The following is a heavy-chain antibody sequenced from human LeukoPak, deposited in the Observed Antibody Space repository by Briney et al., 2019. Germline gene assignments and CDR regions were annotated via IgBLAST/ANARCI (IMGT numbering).Heavy chain of an antibody. V-gene: IGHV3-21*01. CDR2: ISSSSSYI. Sequence: GGSLRLSCAASGFTFSSYSMNWVRQAPGKGLEWVSSISSSSSYIYYADSVKGRFTVSRDNSKNTLYVQMNSLRPEDTAVYYCARGWEPFDYWGQGSLVTVSS. J-gene: IGHJ4*02. CDR1: GFTFSSYS. CDR3: ARGWEPFDY. D-gene: IGHD1-14*01.